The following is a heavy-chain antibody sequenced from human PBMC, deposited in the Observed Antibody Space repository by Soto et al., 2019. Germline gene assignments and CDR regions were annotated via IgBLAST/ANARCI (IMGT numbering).Heavy chain of an antibody. CDR2: IRSKAYGGTT. CDR1: GFTFGYYA. V-gene: IGHV3-49*03. J-gene: IGHJ4*02. D-gene: IGHD6-13*01. Sequence: PGGSLRLSCTASGFTFGYYAMSWFRQSPGKGLEWVGFIRSKAYGGTTEYAASVKGRFTISRDDSKSIAYLQMNSLKTEDTAVYYCTRDRYSSSWYPYWGQGTLVTVSS. CDR3: TRDRYSSSWYPY.